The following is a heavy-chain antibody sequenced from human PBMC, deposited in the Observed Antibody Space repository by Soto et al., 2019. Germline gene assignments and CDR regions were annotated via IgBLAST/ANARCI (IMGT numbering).Heavy chain of an antibody. J-gene: IGHJ5*02. Sequence: PSETLSLTCIVSGGSIGSSSYYCVWIRQPPGKGLEWCGSLYYTGTTYYNSSLKSRVTISADKSQNQFSLRLSSLTAADTAVYYCGAYCSTTSCDDWFDPWGQGTMVTVSS. CDR2: LYYTGTT. CDR1: GGSIGSSSYY. V-gene: IGHV4-39*01. D-gene: IGHD2-2*01. CDR3: GAYCSTTSCDDWFDP.